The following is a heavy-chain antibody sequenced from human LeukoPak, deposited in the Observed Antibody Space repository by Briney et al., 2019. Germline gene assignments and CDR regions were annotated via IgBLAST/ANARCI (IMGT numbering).Heavy chain of an antibody. D-gene: IGHD3-10*01. J-gene: IGHJ4*02. CDR3: AIRYYGSGSYSY. V-gene: IGHV3-23*01. Sequence: GGSLRLSCAASGFTFSSYAMSWVRQAPGKGLEWVSAISGSGGSTYYADSVKGRFTISRDNSKNTLYLQMNNLRVEDTAVYYCAIRYYGSGSYSYWGQGTLVTVSS. CDR2: ISGSGGST. CDR1: GFTFSSYA.